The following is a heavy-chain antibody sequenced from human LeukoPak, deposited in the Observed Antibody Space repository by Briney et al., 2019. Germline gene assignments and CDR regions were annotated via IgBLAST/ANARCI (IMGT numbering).Heavy chain of an antibody. D-gene: IGHD6-19*01. J-gene: IGHJ5*02. V-gene: IGHV1-8*03. CDR3: ASGRAVAGTGWFDP. Sequence: ASVTVSCKASGYTFTSYDINWVRQATGQGLEWMGWMNPNSGNTGYAQKFQGRVTITRNTSISTAYMELSSLRSEDTAVYYCASGRAVAGTGWFDPWGQGTLVTVSS. CDR1: GYTFTSYD. CDR2: MNPNSGNT.